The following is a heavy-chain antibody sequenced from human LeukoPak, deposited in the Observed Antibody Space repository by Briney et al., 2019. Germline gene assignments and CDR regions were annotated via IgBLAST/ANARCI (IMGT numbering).Heavy chain of an antibody. CDR2: TNPSTGGT. CDR3: ARGGAFCSITTCHEFDH. V-gene: IGHV1-2*02. D-gene: IGHD2-2*01. Sequence: GASVKVSCKTSGYTFTGSYLHWVRQVPGQGLEWMGWTNPSTGGTKSAQQFEGRVTMIRDTSNTTGYLELRSLRLDDTATYYCARGGAFCSITTCHEFDHWGQGTLVIVSS. J-gene: IGHJ4*02. CDR1: GYTFTGSY.